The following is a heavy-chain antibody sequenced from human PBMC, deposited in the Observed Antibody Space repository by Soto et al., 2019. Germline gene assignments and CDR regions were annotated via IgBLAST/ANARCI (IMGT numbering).Heavy chain of an antibody. V-gene: IGHV1-69*12. CDR1: GGTFSTSA. Sequence: QVQLVQSGAAVKKPGSSVKVSCKTSGGTFSTSAISWVRQAPGQGLEWVGGIMPVFPTPDYAQNFQGRVTITADDSTTTAYLELTSLRADDTAVYYCARDKDRLQLGGNYYYILDVWGQGTAITFSS. J-gene: IGHJ6*02. CDR2: IMPVFPTP. D-gene: IGHD1-1*01. CDR3: ARDKDRLQLGGNYYYILDV.